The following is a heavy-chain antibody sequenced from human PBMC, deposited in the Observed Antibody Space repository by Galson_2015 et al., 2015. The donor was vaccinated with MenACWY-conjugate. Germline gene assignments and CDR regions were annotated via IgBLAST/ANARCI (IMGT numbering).Heavy chain of an antibody. CDR1: GFTFSTYW. Sequence: SLRLSCAASGFTFSTYWMHWVRQAPGKGLVWVSRINSDGRSTSYADSVKGRFTISRDNAKNTLYLQMNSLRAEDTAVYYCARLGGNYRTMGYGLKPGAFDFWGQGTMVSVSS. CDR3: ARLGGNYRTMGYGLKPGAFDF. J-gene: IGHJ3*01. D-gene: IGHD3-16*01. V-gene: IGHV3-74*01. CDR2: INSDGRST.